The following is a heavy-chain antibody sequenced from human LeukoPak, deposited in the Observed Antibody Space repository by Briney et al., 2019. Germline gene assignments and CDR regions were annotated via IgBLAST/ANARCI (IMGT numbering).Heavy chain of an antibody. V-gene: IGHV3-7*01. CDR3: AAKRGDY. CDR1: GFTFSNYW. CDR2: MNLDGSEK. J-gene: IGHJ4*02. D-gene: IGHD4/OR15-4a*01. Sequence: GGSLGLSCAASGFTFSNYWMSWVRQAPGKGLEWVANMNLDGSEKYYVDSVKGRFTISRDNAQNSLFLQMNSLRAEDTAVYYCAAKRGDYWGQGTLVTVSS.